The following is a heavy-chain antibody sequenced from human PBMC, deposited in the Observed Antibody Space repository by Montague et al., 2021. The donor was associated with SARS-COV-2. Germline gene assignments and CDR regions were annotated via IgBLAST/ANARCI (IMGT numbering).Heavy chain of an antibody. CDR3: ARMSMHYVDTSNSRRGGLDV. D-gene: IGHD3-16*01. Sequence: SETLSLTCTVSGDSISRSNWWTWVRQPPGKGLEWIGEIYHSGSPNYNPSLKSRVTISVDRSKSQFSLNLRSVTAADTAVYYCARMSMHYVDTSNSRRGGLDVWGQGTTVIVPS. CDR1: GDSISRSNW. CDR2: IYHSGSP. J-gene: IGHJ6*02. V-gene: IGHV4-4*02.